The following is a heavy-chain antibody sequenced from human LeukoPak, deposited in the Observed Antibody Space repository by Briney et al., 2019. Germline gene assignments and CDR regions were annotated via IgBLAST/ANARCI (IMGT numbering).Heavy chain of an antibody. CDR1: GFTFSSYE. CDR3: ASCSGGSWYYYYMDV. Sequence: GGSLRLSCAASGFTFSSYEMNWVRQAPGKGLEWVSYISSSGSTIYYADSVKGRFTISRDNAKNSLYLQMNSLRAEDTAVYYCASCSGGSWYYYYMDVWGKGTTVTVSS. J-gene: IGHJ6*03. V-gene: IGHV3-48*03. D-gene: IGHD2-15*01. CDR2: ISSSGSTI.